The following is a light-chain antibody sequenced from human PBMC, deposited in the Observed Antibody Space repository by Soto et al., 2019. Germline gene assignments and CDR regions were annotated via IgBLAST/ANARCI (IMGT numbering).Light chain of an antibody. CDR3: GTWDSSLSAYV. J-gene: IGLJ1*01. Sequence: VLTQPPSVSAAPRQKVTISCSGSSSNIRNNYVSWYQQLPGTAPKLLIYDNNKRPSGIPDRFSGSKSGTSATLGITGLQTGDEADYYCGTWDSSLSAYVFGTGTKV. V-gene: IGLV1-51*01. CDR2: DNN. CDR1: SSNIRNNY.